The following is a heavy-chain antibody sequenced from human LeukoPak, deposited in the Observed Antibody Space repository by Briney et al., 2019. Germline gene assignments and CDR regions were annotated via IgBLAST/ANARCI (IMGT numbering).Heavy chain of an antibody. Sequence: GGSLRLSCAASGFTFSSYEMNWVRQAPGKGLEWVSYISSSGNTIYYADSVKDRFTISRDNAKNSLHLQMNSLRAEDTAVYYCAELGITMIGGVWGKGTTVTISS. J-gene: IGHJ6*04. D-gene: IGHD3-10*02. CDR3: AELGITMIGGV. CDR1: GFTFSSYE. CDR2: ISSSGNTI. V-gene: IGHV3-48*03.